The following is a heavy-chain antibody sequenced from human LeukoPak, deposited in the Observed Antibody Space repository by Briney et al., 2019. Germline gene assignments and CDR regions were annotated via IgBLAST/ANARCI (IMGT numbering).Heavy chain of an antibody. CDR3: ARVGLYYDILTGYYPWYYFDY. V-gene: IGHV4-59*01. Sequence: SETLSLTCTVSGGSISSYYWSWIRQPPGKGLEWIGYIYYSGSTNYNPSLESRITISVDTSKNQFSLKLSSVTAADTAVYYCARVGLYYDILTGYYPWYYFDYWGQGTLVTVSS. CDR2: IYYSGST. CDR1: GGSISSYY. J-gene: IGHJ4*02. D-gene: IGHD3-9*01.